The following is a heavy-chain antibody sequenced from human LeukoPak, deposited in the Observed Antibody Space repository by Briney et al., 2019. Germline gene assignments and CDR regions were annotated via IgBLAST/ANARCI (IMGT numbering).Heavy chain of an antibody. CDR3: ARVETTMIRY. V-gene: IGHV3-7*01. D-gene: IGHD3-16*01. CDR1: GFSLSNYW. Sequence: GGSLRLSCAASGFSLSNYWMSWVRQAPGKGLEWVANIKQDGSKLSYVDSVKGRFTVSRDNAKNSLYLQMNSLRAEDTAVYYCARVETTMIRYWGQGTLVAVSS. J-gene: IGHJ4*02. CDR2: IKQDGSKL.